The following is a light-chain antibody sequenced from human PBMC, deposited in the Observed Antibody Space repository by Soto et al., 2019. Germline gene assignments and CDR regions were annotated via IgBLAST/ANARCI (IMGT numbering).Light chain of an antibody. CDR3: QQFNSYPIT. V-gene: IGKV1-13*02. CDR2: DAS. CDR1: QGISSA. Sequence: IQLTQSPSSLSASVGDRVTITCRASQGISSALAWYQQKPGKAPKLLIYDASTLESGVSSRFSGSGSGTDFTLTISSLQPEDFATYYCQQFNSYPITFGQGTRLEIK. J-gene: IGKJ5*01.